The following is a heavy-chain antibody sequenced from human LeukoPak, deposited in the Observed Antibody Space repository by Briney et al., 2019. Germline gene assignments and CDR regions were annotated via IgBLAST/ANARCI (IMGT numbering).Heavy chain of an antibody. J-gene: IGHJ4*02. CDR2: ISYDGSNK. CDR3: ARGERRAGLMRFVPNYYFDY. Sequence: AGGSLRLSCAASGFTFSSYSMNWVRQAPGKGLEWVAVISYDGSNKYYADSVKGRFTISRDNSKNTLYLQMNSLRAEDTAVYYCARGERRAGLMRFVPNYYFDYWGQGTLVTVSS. D-gene: IGHD3-10*01. CDR1: GFTFSSYS. V-gene: IGHV3-30*03.